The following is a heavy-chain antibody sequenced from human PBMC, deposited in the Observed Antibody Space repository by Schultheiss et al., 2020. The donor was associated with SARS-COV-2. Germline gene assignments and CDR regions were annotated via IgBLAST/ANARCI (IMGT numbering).Heavy chain of an antibody. J-gene: IGHJ6*02. D-gene: IGHD6-19*01. CDR3: APGENSSGWYNL. V-gene: IGHV4-39*01. CDR2: IYYSGST. Sequence: SETLSLTCTVSGGSVSSGSYYWSWIRQPPGKGLEWIGSIYYSGSTYYNPSLKSRVTISVDTSKNQFSLKLSSVTAADTAVYYCAPGENSSGWYNLWGQGTTVTVSS. CDR1: GGSVSSGSYY.